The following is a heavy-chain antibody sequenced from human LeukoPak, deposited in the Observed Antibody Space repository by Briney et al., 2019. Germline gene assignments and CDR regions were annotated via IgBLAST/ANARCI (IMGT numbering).Heavy chain of an antibody. CDR1: GFTFSSYW. D-gene: IGHD3-3*01. CDR2: INSDGSST. Sequence: GGSLRLSCAASGFTFSSYWMHWVRQAPVKGLVWVSRINSDGSSTSYADSVKGRFTISRDNAKNTLYLQMNSLRAEDTAVYYCAREPPYYDFWSGYSSSYYMDVWGKGTTVTVSS. V-gene: IGHV3-74*01. CDR3: AREPPYYDFWSGYSSSYYMDV. J-gene: IGHJ6*03.